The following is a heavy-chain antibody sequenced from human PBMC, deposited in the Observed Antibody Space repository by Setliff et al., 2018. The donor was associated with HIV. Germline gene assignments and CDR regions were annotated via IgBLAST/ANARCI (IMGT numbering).Heavy chain of an antibody. D-gene: IGHD3-3*01. V-gene: IGHV4-38-2*02. J-gene: IGHJ3*02. Sequence: SETLSLTCTVSGGSISSHYWGWIRQPPGKGLEWIGSIYHSGSTYYNPSLKSRVTISVDTSKNQFSLKLSSVTAADTAVYYCARDGGGYDFWSGYYISHDAFDIWGQGTMVTVSS. CDR2: IYHSGST. CDR1: GGSISSHY. CDR3: ARDGGGYDFWSGYYISHDAFDI.